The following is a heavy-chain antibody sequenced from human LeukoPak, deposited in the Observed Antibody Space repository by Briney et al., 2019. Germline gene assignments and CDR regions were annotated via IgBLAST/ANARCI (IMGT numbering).Heavy chain of an antibody. Sequence: AGGSLRLSCAASGFTFSSYGMNWVRQAPGKGLEWVAAIRGDGSSTYYADSVKGRFTISRDNSKNSLYLQMNSLRAEDTAVYYSALAYLSYDFWSGPPGPFDPWGKGTLVTVSS. CDR1: GFTFSSYG. CDR3: ALAYLSYDFWSGPPGPFDP. J-gene: IGHJ5*02. V-gene: IGHV3-33*03. D-gene: IGHD3-3*01. CDR2: IRGDGSST.